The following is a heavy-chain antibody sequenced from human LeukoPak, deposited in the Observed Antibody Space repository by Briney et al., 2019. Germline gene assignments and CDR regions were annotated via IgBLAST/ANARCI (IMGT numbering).Heavy chain of an antibody. D-gene: IGHD6-13*01. CDR2: ISGDGGST. V-gene: IGHV3-43*02. CDR3: SKDFSPAAGTDYFDY. J-gene: IGHJ4*02. Sequence: QPGGSLRLSCAASGFTFDDYAMHGVRQAPGKGLEWVSLISGDGGSTYYADSVKGRFTISRDNSKNSLYLQMNSLRTEDTALYYCSKDFSPAAGTDYFDYWGQGTLVTVSS. CDR1: GFTFDDYA.